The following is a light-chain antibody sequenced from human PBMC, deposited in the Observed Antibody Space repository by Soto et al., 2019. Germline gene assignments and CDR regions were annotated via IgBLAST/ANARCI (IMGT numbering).Light chain of an antibody. CDR1: QNIDSY. CDR2: AAS. Sequence: DIQMTQSPSSLSASVGDRVTITCRASQNIDSYLNWYQQKPGKAPNLLIYAASSLQTGVPSRFSGGGSGTGFTLPISRLQPGYFSTYYCQQSYNTPQTFGQGTTVEI. CDR3: QQSYNTPQT. V-gene: IGKV1-39*01. J-gene: IGKJ1*01.